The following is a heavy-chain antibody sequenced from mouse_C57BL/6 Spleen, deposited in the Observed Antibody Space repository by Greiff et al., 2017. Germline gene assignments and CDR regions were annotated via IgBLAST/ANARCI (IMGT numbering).Heavy chain of an antibody. Sequence: QVQLQQSGAELVRPGTSVKVSCKASGYAFTNYLIEWVKQRPGQGLEWIGVINPGSGGTNYNEKFKGKATLTADKSSSTAYMQLSSLTSEDSAVYFCARGSNYPLYGMDYWGQGTSVTVSS. D-gene: IGHD2-5*01. V-gene: IGHV1-54*01. CDR2: INPGSGGT. CDR1: GYAFTNYL. CDR3: ARGSNYPLYGMDY. J-gene: IGHJ4*01.